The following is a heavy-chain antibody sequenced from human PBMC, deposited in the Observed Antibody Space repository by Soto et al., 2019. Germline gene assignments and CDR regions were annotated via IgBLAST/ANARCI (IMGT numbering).Heavy chain of an antibody. CDR1: GGTFSSYA. CDR3: ARRYYDSSGYFGYSSFDP. D-gene: IGHD3-22*01. CDR2: IIPIFGTA. J-gene: IGHJ5*02. Sequence: QVQLVQSGAEVKKPGSSVKVSCKASGGTFSSYAISWVRQAPGQGLEWMGGIIPIFGTANYAQKFQGRVTITGDESLSTAYMELSSVRSEDTAVYYCARRYYDSSGYFGYSSFDPWGQGTLVTVSS. V-gene: IGHV1-69*01.